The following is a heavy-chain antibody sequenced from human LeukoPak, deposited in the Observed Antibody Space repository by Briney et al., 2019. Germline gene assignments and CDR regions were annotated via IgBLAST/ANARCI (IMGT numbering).Heavy chain of an antibody. CDR2: IYYSGST. CDR3: ARGAAGYSYG. V-gene: IGHV4-59*01. Sequence: PSGTLSLTCTVSGGSISSYYWSWIRQPPGKGLEWIGHIYYSGSTNYNPSLKSRVTISIDTSKNQFSLRLSSVTAADTAVYYCARGAAGYSYGWGQGTLVTVSS. J-gene: IGHJ4*02. CDR1: GGSISSYY. D-gene: IGHD5-18*01.